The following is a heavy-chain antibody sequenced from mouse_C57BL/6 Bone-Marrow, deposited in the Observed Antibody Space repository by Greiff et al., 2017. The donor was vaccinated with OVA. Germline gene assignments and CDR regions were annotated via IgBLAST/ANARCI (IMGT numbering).Heavy chain of an antibody. J-gene: IGHJ3*01. D-gene: IGHD1-1*01. CDR3: ARIYYGSRGFAY. CDR2: ISSGGSYT. Sequence: DVKLVESGGDLVKPGGSLKLSCAASGFTFSSYGMSWVRQTPDKRLEWVATISSGGSYTYYPDSVKGRFTISRDNAKNTLYLQMSSLKSEDTAMYYCARIYYGSRGFAYWGQGTLVTVSA. CDR1: GFTFSSYG. V-gene: IGHV5-6*02.